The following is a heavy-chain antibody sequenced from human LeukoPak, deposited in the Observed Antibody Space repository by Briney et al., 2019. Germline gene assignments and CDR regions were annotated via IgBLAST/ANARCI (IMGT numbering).Heavy chain of an antibody. J-gene: IGHJ5*02. D-gene: IGHD2-15*01. V-gene: IGHV1-18*01. CDR1: GYTFTSYG. CDR3: ARGDGCSGGSCSENWFDP. Sequence: GASVKVSCEASGYTFTSYGISWVRQAPGQGLEWMGWISAYNGNTNYAQKLQGRVTMTTDTSTSTAYMELSSLRSEDTAVYYCARGDGCSGGSCSENWFDPWGQGTLVTVSS. CDR2: ISAYNGNT.